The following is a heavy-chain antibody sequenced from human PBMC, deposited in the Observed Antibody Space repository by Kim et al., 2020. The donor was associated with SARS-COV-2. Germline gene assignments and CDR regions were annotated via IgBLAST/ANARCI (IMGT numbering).Heavy chain of an antibody. CDR3: ARGYSSSWYWAFDF. CDR1: GFTFSRYD. V-gene: IGHV3-13*01. D-gene: IGHD6-13*01. CDR2: FGTAGAT. J-gene: IGHJ3*01. Sequence: GGSLRLSCAASGFTFSRYDMHWVRQAPGKGLEWVSAFGTAGATYFQAYVKGRFTISRENAKNYSHFHLNSMRAGDTAVYYCARGYSSSWYWAFDFWGQG.